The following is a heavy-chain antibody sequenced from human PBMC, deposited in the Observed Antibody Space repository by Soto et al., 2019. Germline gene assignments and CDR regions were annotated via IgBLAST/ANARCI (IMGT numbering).Heavy chain of an antibody. CDR3: ARENDPYGFEL. CDR1: GYSFDSYA. J-gene: IGHJ3*01. V-gene: IGHV1-18*01. Sequence: QVQLVQSGATQEKPGASVKVSCEAFGYSFDSYAYSWVRQAPGQGLEWMGRIGSGDTNYAQKLQGRVTMTTDTSTNTAYMDLRSLRSDDTALYCCARENDPYGFELWGQGTMVTVSS. CDR2: IGSGDT.